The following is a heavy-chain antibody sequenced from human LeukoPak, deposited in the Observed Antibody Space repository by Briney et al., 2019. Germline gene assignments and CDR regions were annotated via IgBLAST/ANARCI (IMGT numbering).Heavy chain of an antibody. Sequence: QAGTSLRLSCAASGFSFSTYGMHWVRQAPGKGLEWVAVITYDGSNKDYADSVKGRFTISRDNAKNSLDLQMNNLRVEDTAVYYCARAPREWLLGYYFDYWGQGTLVTVSS. D-gene: IGHD3-3*01. CDR1: GFSFSTYG. V-gene: IGHV3-30*03. CDR2: ITYDGSNK. CDR3: ARAPREWLLGYYFDY. J-gene: IGHJ4*02.